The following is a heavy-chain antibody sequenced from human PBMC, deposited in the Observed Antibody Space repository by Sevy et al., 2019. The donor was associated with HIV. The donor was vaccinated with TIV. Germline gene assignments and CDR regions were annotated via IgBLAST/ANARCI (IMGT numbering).Heavy chain of an antibody. D-gene: IGHD2-2*01. CDR3: GRHGALPVVRSTLYAFDI. CDR1: GDSISTYY. CDR2: MYYSGSN. V-gene: IGHV4-59*08. Sequence: SETLSLTCSVSGDSISTYYWSWIRQHPGKGLEWIAYMYYSGSNNYNPSVKSRVTISADTSAHQFSLRLSSVTAADTAMYYCGRHGALPVVRSTLYAFDIWGQGTMVTVSS. J-gene: IGHJ3*02.